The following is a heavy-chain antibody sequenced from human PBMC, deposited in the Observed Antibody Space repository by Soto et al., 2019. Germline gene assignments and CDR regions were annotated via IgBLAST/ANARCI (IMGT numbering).Heavy chain of an antibody. CDR1: Y. Sequence: YWSWIRQPPGKGLEWIGYIYYSGSTNYNPSLKSRVTISVDTSKNQFSLKLSSVTAADTAVYYCARYKSNYYYGMDVWGQGTTVTVSS. CDR3: ARYKSNYYYGMDV. D-gene: IGHD1-20*01. J-gene: IGHJ6*02. CDR2: IYYSGST. V-gene: IGHV4-59*01.